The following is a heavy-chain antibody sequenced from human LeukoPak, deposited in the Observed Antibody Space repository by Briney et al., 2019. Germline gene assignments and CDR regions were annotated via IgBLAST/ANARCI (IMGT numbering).Heavy chain of an antibody. CDR1: RYTFTGYY. D-gene: IGHD1-26*01. CDR2: INPNSGGT. Sequence: ASVKVSCKASRYTFTGYYMHWVRQAPGQGLEWMGWINPNSGGTNYAQKFQGRVTMTRDTSISTAYMELSRLRSDDTAVYYCARGPARGGSFGNSGIDYWGQGTLVTVSS. V-gene: IGHV1-2*02. CDR3: ARGPARGGSFGNSGIDY. J-gene: IGHJ4*02.